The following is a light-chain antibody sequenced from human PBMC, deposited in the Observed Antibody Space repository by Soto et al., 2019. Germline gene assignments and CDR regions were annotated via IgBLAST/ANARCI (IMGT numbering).Light chain of an antibody. CDR2: RNN. CDR1: NFNIGSRY. J-gene: IGLJ2*01. CDR3: STWDDSLSAVV. V-gene: IGLV1-47*01. Sequence: QSVLTQPPSASGTPGQRVTISCSGNNFNIGSRYVNWYQQLPGTAPKLLIYRNNQRPSGVPDRFSGSKSGTSSSLAISGLRSEDEADYYCSTWDDSLSAVVFGGGTKVTVL.